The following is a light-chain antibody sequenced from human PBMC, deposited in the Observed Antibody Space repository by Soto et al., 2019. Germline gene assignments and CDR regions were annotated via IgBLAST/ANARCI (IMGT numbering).Light chain of an antibody. Sequence: DIQMTQSPSTLSASVGDRVTITCRASQSISSWLAWYQQKPGKAPKLLIYDASSLESGVPSRFSGSGSGTDFTLTINSLRPEDVATYYCQQTNSFPRTFGQGTKVDIK. CDR3: QQTNSFPRT. J-gene: IGKJ1*01. CDR2: DAS. V-gene: IGKV1-5*01. CDR1: QSISSW.